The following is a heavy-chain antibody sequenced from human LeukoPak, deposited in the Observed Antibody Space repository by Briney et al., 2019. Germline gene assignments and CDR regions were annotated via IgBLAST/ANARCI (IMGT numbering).Heavy chain of an antibody. D-gene: IGHD2-15*01. CDR3: ATTNRYCSGGSCYRFDY. V-gene: IGHV4-39*01. CDR2: IYYSGST. J-gene: IGHJ4*02. Sequence: SETLSLTCTVSGGSISSSSYYWGWIRQPPGKGLEWIGSIYYSGSTYYNPSLKSRVTISVDTSKNQFSLKLSSVTAADTAVYYCATTNRYCSGGSCYRFDYWGQGTLVTVSS. CDR1: GGSISSSSYY.